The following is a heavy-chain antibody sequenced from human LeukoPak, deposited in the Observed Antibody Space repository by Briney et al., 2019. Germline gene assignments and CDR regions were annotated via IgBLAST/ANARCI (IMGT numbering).Heavy chain of an antibody. V-gene: IGHV1-69*04. CDR3: ARRLIAAAATPFDY. CDR1: GGTFSSYA. Sequence: ASVKVSCKASGGTFSSYAISWVRQAPGQGLEWMGRIIPIFGIANYAQKFQGRVTITADKSTSTAYMELSSLRSEDTAVYYCARRLIAAAATPFDYWGQGTLVTVSS. D-gene: IGHD6-13*01. CDR2: IIPIFGIA. J-gene: IGHJ4*02.